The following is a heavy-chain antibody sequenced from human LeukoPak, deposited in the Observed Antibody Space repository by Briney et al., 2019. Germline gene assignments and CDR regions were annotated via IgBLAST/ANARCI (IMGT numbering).Heavy chain of an antibody. D-gene: IGHD6-13*01. CDR1: GGSFSGYY. Sequence: SETLSLTCAVYGGSFSGYYWSWIRQPPGKGLEWIGKINHSGSTNYSPSLKSRVTISVDTSKNQFSLKLSSVTAADTAVYYCAGIAAGFNWFDPWGQGTLVTVSS. J-gene: IGHJ5*02. V-gene: IGHV4-34*01. CDR3: AGIAAGFNWFDP. CDR2: INHSGST.